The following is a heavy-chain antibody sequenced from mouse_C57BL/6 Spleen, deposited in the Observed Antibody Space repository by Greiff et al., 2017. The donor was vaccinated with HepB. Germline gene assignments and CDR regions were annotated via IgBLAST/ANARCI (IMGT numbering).Heavy chain of an antibody. V-gene: IGHV3-6*01. CDR3: AREDDYGSSSFAY. CDR2: ISYDGSN. Sequence: DVKLQESGPGLVKPSQSLSLTCSVTGYSITSGYYWNWIRQFPGNKLEWMGYISYDGSNNYNPSLKNRISITRDTAKNQFFLKLNSVTTEDTATYYCAREDDYGSSSFAYWGQGTLVTVSA. J-gene: IGHJ3*01. D-gene: IGHD1-1*01. CDR1: GYSITSGYY.